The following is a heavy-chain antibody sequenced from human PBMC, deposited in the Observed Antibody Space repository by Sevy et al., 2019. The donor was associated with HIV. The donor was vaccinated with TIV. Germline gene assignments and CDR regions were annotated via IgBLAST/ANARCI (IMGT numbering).Heavy chain of an antibody. J-gene: IGHJ4*02. Sequence: ASVKVSCKASGYTFTGYYMHWVRQAPGQGLEWMGCINPNSGGTNYAQKFQGRVTMTRDTSISTAYMELSRLRSDDTAVYYCARWDSGSYYGQTDYWGQGTLVTVSS. V-gene: IGHV1-2*02. CDR3: ARWDSGSYYGQTDY. CDR1: GYTFTGYY. CDR2: INPNSGGT. D-gene: IGHD1-26*01.